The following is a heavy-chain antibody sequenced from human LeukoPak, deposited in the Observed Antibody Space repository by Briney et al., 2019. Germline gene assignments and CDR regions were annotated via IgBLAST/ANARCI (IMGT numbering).Heavy chain of an antibody. D-gene: IGHD3-22*01. CDR1: GGSFSGYY. CDR2: INHSGST. V-gene: IGHV4-34*01. CDR3: ARRSRITMIVVVNRDDAFDI. J-gene: IGHJ3*02. Sequence: SETLSLTCAVYGGSFSGYYWSWIRQPPGKGLEWIGEINHSGSTNYNPSLKSRVTISVDTSKNQFSLKLSSVTAADTAVYYCARRSRITMIVVVNRDDAFDIWGQGTMVTVSS.